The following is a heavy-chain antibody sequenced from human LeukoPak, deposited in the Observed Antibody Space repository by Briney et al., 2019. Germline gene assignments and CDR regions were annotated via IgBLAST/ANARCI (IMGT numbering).Heavy chain of an antibody. Sequence: GGSLRLSCAASGFTFSSYGMHWVRQAPGKGLEWVAVIWYDGSNKYYADSVKGRFTISRDNSKNTLYLQMNSLRAEDTAVYYCAKDYADTAMVVPPDYWGQGTLLTVSS. V-gene: IGHV3-33*06. J-gene: IGHJ4*02. CDR1: GFTFSSYG. D-gene: IGHD5-18*01. CDR3: AKDYADTAMVVPPDY. CDR2: IWYDGSNK.